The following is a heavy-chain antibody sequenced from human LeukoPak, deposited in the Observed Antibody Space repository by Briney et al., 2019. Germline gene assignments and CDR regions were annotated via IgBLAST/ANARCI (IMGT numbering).Heavy chain of an antibody. CDR1: GGSFSGYY. D-gene: IGHD1-1*01. CDR3: AREGTGNADY. Sequence: PSETLSLTCAVYGGSFSGYYWSWIRQPPGKGLEWIGEINHSGSTNYNPSLKSRVTISVDTSKNQLSLKLSSVTAADTAVYYCAREGTGNADYWGQGTLVTVSS. V-gene: IGHV4-34*01. CDR2: INHSGST. J-gene: IGHJ4*02.